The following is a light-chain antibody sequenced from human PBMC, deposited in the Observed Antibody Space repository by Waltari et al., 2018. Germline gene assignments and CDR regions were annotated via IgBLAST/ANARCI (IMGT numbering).Light chain of an antibody. V-gene: IGLV2-14*01. J-gene: IGLJ2*01. Sequence: QSALTQPASVSGSPGQSVTIFFAGTSNDVGGYNSVSWYQEYPGQAPRVIIYDVSDRPSGVSDRFSGSKSGNTASLTISGLQAEDEADYYCSSQSSNDVVLFGGGTKLTVL. CDR1: SNDVGGYNS. CDR3: SSQSSNDVVL. CDR2: DVS.